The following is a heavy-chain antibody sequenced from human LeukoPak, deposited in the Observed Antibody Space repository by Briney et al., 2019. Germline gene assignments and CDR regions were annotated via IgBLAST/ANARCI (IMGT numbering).Heavy chain of an antibody. CDR2: IRGSGGST. Sequence: GGSLRLSCAASGFTFSSYAMSWVRQAPGKGLEWVSTIRGSGGSTYYADSVKGRFTISRDNSKNTLYLQMNSLRAEDTAIYYCAKGITMVRGVILHYFDYWGQGTLVTVSS. V-gene: IGHV3-23*01. J-gene: IGHJ4*02. CDR3: AKGITMVRGVILHYFDY. CDR1: GFTFSSYA. D-gene: IGHD3-10*01.